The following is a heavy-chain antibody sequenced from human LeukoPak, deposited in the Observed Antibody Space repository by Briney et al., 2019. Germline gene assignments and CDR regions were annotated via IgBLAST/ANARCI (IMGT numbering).Heavy chain of an antibody. CDR1: GYAFTGYY. V-gene: IGHV1-2*06. D-gene: IGHD3-10*01. J-gene: IGHJ5*02. CDR2: INPNSGGT. CDR3: AREPMVRDFNWFDP. Sequence: GASVKVSCKASGYAFTGYYRHWVRQAPGQGLEWMGRINPNSGGTNYAQKFQGRVTMTRDTSISTAYMELSRLTSDDTAVYYCAREPMVRDFNWFDPWGQGTLVTVSS.